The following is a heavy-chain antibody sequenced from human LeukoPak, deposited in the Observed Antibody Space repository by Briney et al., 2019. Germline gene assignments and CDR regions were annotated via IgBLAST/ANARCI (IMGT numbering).Heavy chain of an antibody. D-gene: IGHD2-2*01. CDR3: ASLGFCNSTTCYDSDY. J-gene: IGHJ4*02. CDR2: IYYSGST. V-gene: IGHV4-61*01. CDR1: GDSVSSGSYF. Sequence: SETLSLTCTVSGDSVSSGSYFWSWIRQPPGKGLEWIGYIYYSGSTNHNPSLKSRVTISVDTSKNQLSLKLSSVTAADTAVYYCASLGFCNSTTCYDSDYWGQGTLVSVSS.